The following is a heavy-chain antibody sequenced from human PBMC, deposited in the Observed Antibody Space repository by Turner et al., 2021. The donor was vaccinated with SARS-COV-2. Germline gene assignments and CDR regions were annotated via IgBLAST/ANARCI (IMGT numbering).Heavy chain of an antibody. Sequence: EVQLVESGGGLVKPGGSLRLACAASGFTFSSYNMNWVRQAPGKGLEWVSSISSSSSYIYYADSVKGRFTKSRDNAKNSLYLQMNSLRAEDTAVYYCARDVWEYYYDSSGFDYWGQGTLVTVSS. CDR2: ISSSSSYI. CDR1: GFTFSSYN. J-gene: IGHJ4*02. CDR3: ARDVWEYYYDSSGFDY. V-gene: IGHV3-21*01. D-gene: IGHD3-22*01.